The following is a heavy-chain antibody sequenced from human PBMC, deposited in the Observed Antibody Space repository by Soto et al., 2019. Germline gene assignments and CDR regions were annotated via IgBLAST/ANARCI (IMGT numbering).Heavy chain of an antibody. D-gene: IGHD2-15*01. CDR1: GFNLSDHY. Sequence: GGSLRLSCAASGFNLSDHYMDWVRQVPGKGLEWVGRTGNKGPSSTTQYAATVEGRFTISRDDSTNSLYLQMNSLKTEDTAVYYCARELNPFTLGSNWLDPWGQGTLVTVSS. CDR2: TGNKGPSSTT. V-gene: IGHV3-72*01. J-gene: IGHJ5*02. CDR3: ARELNPFTLGSNWLDP.